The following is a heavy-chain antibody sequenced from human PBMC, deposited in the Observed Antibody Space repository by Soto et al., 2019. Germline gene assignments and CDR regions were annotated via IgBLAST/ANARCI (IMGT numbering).Heavy chain of an antibody. CDR3: ARHENGGTYPLAY. CDR2: VHNSGRA. D-gene: IGHD1-26*01. V-gene: IGHV4-59*08. J-gene: IGHJ4*02. Sequence: QVQLQESGPGLVKPSETLSLTCAVSGASITAYYWAWVRQPPGKGLEYIGHVHNSGRADYNPSLRSRVTISVATSRNQFSLHLNSVTAADTAVYFCARHENGGTYPLAYWGQGTLVTVSS. CDR1: GASITAYY.